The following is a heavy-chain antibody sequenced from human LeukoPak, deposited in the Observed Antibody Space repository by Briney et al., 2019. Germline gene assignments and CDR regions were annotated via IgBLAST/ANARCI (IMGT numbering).Heavy chain of an antibody. CDR2: ISSSSSYI. J-gene: IGHJ4*02. CDR1: GFTFSSYS. CDR3: ARDGVGGYSGYDYRGDY. V-gene: IGHV3-21*01. Sequence: GGSLRLSCAASGFTFSSYSMHWVGQAPGKGLEWVSAISSSSSYIYYADSVKGRFTISRDNAKNSLYLQMNSLRAEDTAVYYCARDGVGGYSGYDYRGDYWGQGTLVTVSS. D-gene: IGHD5-12*01.